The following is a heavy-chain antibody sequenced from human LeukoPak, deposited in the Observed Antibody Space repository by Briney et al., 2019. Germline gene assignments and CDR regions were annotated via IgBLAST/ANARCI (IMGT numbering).Heavy chain of an antibody. J-gene: IGHJ5*02. CDR2: INHSGST. Sequence: SETLSLTCAVYGGSFSGYYWSWIRQPPGKGLEWIGEINHSGSTNYNPSLKSRVTISVDTTKNQFPLKLSSVTAADTAVYYCAREDPYYYGSGTFDPWGQGTLVTVSS. CDR3: AREDPYYYGSGTFDP. D-gene: IGHD3-10*01. CDR1: GGSFSGYY. V-gene: IGHV4-34*01.